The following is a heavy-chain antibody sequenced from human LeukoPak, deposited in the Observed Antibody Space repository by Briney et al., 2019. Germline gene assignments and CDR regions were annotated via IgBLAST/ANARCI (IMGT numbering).Heavy chain of an antibody. J-gene: IGHJ4*02. D-gene: IGHD2-21*02. Sequence: SETLSPTCNVSGGAITSSSYYWGWIRQPPGKGLEWIGSIYYSGSTYYNPSLKSRVTISVDTSKNQFSLKLSSVTAADTAVYYCAKTVTAIAPWYFDYWGQGTLVTVSS. CDR2: IYYSGST. CDR1: GGAITSSSYY. CDR3: AKTVTAIAPWYFDY. V-gene: IGHV4-39*01.